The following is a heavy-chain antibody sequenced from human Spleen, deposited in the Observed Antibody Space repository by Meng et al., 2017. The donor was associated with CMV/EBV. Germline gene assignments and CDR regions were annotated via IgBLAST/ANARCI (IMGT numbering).Heavy chain of an antibody. CDR3: ARGPTTMAHDFDY. V-gene: IGHV4-4*02. CDR1: GASNATTNW. D-gene: IGHD4-11*01. CDR2: INHSGST. J-gene: IGHJ4*02. Sequence: QVQLRGSGPGLVEPSGTLSLTCAVSGASNATTNWWGWVRQPPGKGLEWIGEINHSGSTNYNPSLESRATISVDTSQNNLSLKLSSVTAADSAVYYCARGPTTMAHDFDYWGQGTLVTVSS.